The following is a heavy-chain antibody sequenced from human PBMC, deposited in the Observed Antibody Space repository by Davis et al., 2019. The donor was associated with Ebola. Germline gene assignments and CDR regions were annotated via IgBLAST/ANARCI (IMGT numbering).Heavy chain of an antibody. D-gene: IGHD5-12*01. CDR2: TYFNSKWYN. V-gene: IGHV6-1*01. CDR3: ARGWLRSGFDY. CDR1: GDSVSSGG. J-gene: IGHJ4*02. Sequence: PSETLSLTCAIPGDSVSSGGWNWIRQSPSGGLEWLGRTYFNSKWYNDYAVSLKSRITINPDTSKNQFSLQLSSVTPEDTAVYYCARGWLRSGFDYWGQGTLVTVSS.